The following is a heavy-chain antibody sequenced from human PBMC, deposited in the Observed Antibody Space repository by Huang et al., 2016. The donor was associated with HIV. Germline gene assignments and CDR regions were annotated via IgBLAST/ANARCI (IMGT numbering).Heavy chain of an antibody. D-gene: IGHD4-17*01. CDR2: INWDDDK. J-gene: IGHJ5*02. CDR1: GFSLSTSGIC. V-gene: IGHV2-70*01. Sequence: QVTLRESGPALVKPTQTLTLTCSFSGFSLSTSGICVGWIRQPPGKALEWLALINWDDDKFYSTSLKTRLTISKDTSKTQVVLTMTDMDSVDTATYYCARMTTASNWFDPWGQGTLVTVSS. CDR3: ARMTTASNWFDP.